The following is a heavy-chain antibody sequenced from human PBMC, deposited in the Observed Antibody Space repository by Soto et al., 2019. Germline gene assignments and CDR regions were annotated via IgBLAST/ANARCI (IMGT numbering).Heavy chain of an antibody. Sequence: GASVKVSCKASGGTFSSYTISWVRQAPGQGLEWMGRIIPILGIANYAQKFQGRVTITADKSTSTAYMELSSLRSEDTAVYYCLLWFGELLSNWFDPWGQGTLVTVSS. CDR1: GGTFSSYT. CDR3: LLWFGELLSNWFDP. J-gene: IGHJ5*02. V-gene: IGHV1-69*02. CDR2: IIPILGIA. D-gene: IGHD3-10*01.